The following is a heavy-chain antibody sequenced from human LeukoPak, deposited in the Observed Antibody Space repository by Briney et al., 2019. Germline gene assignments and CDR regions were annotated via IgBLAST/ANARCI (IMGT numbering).Heavy chain of an antibody. CDR3: ARVAAKTVDY. V-gene: IGHV4-39*07. CDR2: IYYSGST. Sequence: SETLSLTCTVSGCSISSSSYYWGWIRQPPGKGLEWIGSIYYSGSTNYNPSLKSRVTISVDTSKNQFSLKLSSVTAADTAVYYCARVAAKTVDYWGQGTLVTVSS. D-gene: IGHD2-15*01. J-gene: IGHJ4*02. CDR1: GCSISSSSYY.